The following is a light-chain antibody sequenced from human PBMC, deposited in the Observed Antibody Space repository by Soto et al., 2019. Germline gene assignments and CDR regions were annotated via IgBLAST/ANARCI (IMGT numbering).Light chain of an antibody. CDR1: QSVSSN. J-gene: IGKJ1*01. CDR3: QQRSNWPST. V-gene: IGKV3D-15*01. CDR2: GAS. Sequence: EIVMTQSPATLSVSPGERATLSCRASQSVSSNLAWYQQKPGQAPRLLIHGASTRATGIPARFSGSGSGTDFTLTITSLEPEDFAVYYCQQRSNWPSTFGQGTKVDIK.